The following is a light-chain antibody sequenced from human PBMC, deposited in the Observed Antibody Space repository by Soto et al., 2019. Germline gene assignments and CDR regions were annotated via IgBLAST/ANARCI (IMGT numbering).Light chain of an antibody. CDR2: SAS. Sequence: IQMTQSPSSLSASVGDRVTITCRASEGITNDLGWYQQRPGRAPKRLFYSASSLKSGVPSRFSGSGSGTEFTLTIRGLQPEDFATYYCLQHNTYPYTFGQGTRLEI. J-gene: IGKJ2*01. V-gene: IGKV1-17*01. CDR1: EGITND. CDR3: LQHNTYPYT.